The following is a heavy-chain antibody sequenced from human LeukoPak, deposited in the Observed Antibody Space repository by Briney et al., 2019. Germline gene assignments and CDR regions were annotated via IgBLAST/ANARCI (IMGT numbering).Heavy chain of an antibody. J-gene: IGHJ3*02. CDR1: GYTFTSYY. D-gene: IGHD3-22*01. CDR3: ASEVVVITLHGAFDI. V-gene: IGHV1-46*01. CDR2: INPSGGST. Sequence: GASVKVSCKASGYTFTSYYMHWVRQAPGQGLEWMGIINPSGGSTSYAQKFQGRVTMTRDTSISTAYMELTRLRSDDTAFYYCASEVVVITLHGAFDIWGQGTMVTVSS.